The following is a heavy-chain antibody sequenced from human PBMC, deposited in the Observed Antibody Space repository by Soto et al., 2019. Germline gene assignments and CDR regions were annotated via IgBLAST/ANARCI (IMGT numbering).Heavy chain of an antibody. CDR1: GYSFTDYH. CDR3: ARGDSPDCYTGVCSFFYNHDMDV. Sequence: SSVKVSCKASGYSFTDYHIHWVRQAPGQGLEWLGRINPKSGGTSTAQKFQGWVTMTTDTSISTASMELTRLTSDDTAIYYCARGDSPDCYTGVCSFFYNHDMDVWG. J-gene: IGHJ6*02. CDR2: INPKSGGT. V-gene: IGHV1-2*04. D-gene: IGHD3-16*02.